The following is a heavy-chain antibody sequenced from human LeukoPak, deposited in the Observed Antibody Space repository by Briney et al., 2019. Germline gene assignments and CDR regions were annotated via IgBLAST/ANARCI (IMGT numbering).Heavy chain of an antibody. CDR1: GGSFSGYY. Sequence: SETLSLTCAVYGGSFSGYYWSWIRQPPGKELEWIGEINHSGSTYYNPSLKSRVTISVDTSKNQFSLKLSSVTAADTAVYYCARLYYYGSGSLPYFDYWGQGTLVTVSS. V-gene: IGHV4-34*01. D-gene: IGHD3-10*01. CDR2: INHSGST. J-gene: IGHJ4*02. CDR3: ARLYYYGSGSLPYFDY.